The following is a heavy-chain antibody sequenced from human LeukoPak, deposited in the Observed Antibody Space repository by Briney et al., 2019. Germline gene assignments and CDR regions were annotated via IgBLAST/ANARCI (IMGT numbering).Heavy chain of an antibody. D-gene: IGHD2-21*02. V-gene: IGHV3-74*01. Sequence: PGGSLRLSCVASGFTFNNYWMHWVRQVPGKGLMWISRINTDGRSTNYADSVKGRFTISRDNAKNTLYLQMNSLRAEDTAVYYCTRRALQTATRAYDYWGQGTLVTVSS. CDR1: GFTFNNYW. CDR2: INTDGRST. CDR3: TRRALQTATRAYDY. J-gene: IGHJ4*02.